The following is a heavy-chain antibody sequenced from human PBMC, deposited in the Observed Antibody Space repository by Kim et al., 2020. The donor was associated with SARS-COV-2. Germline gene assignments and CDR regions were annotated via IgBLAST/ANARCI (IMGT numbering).Heavy chain of an antibody. D-gene: IGHD6-13*01. CDR2: IYYSGST. CDR3: ARRIAAAGTLFDY. Sequence: SETLSLTCTVSGGSISSSSYYWGWIRQPPGKGLEWIGSIYYSGSTYYNPSLKSRVTISVDTSKNQFSLKLSSVTAADTAVYYCARRIAAAGTLFDYWGQGTLVTVSS. J-gene: IGHJ4*02. V-gene: IGHV4-39*01. CDR1: GGSISSSSYY.